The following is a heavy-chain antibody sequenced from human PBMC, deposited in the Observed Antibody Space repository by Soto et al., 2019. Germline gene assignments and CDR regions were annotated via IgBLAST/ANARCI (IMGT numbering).Heavy chain of an antibody. Sequence: LGESLKISCKGSGYSFTSYWLSWVRQMPGKGLEWMGRIDPCDSYTNYSPSFQGHVTISADKSISTAYLQWSSLKASDTAMYYCAMDCSSTSCYYYGMDVWGQGTTVTVSS. J-gene: IGHJ6*02. CDR1: GYSFTSYW. CDR2: IDPCDSYT. D-gene: IGHD2-2*01. CDR3: AMDCSSTSCYYYGMDV. V-gene: IGHV5-10-1*01.